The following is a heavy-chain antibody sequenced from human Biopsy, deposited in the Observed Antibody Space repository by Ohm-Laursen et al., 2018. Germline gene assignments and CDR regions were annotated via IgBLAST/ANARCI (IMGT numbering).Heavy chain of an antibody. D-gene: IGHD3-3*01. Sequence: AAPVKVSCKASGYTFTNYGISWVRQAPGQGLEWMGWISPYNGDTDYAQKLRGRVTMTTDTSTSTAYMDLRSLSSDDTAVYYCARDRWPHVTLLGLVVFDFWGQGTLVIVSS. CDR1: GYTFTNYG. J-gene: IGHJ4*02. CDR3: ARDRWPHVTLLGLVVFDF. CDR2: ISPYNGDT. V-gene: IGHV1-18*01.